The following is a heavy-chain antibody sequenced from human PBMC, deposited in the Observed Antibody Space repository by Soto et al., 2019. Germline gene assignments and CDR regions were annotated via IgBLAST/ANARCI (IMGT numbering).Heavy chain of an antibody. V-gene: IGHV1-8*01. Sequence: QVQLVQSGAEVKKPGASVKVSCKASGYTFTSYDINWVRQATGQGLERMGWMNPNNNNTGYAQKFQGRVTMTRNTSISTAYTELSSLGSEDTAVYYWARGPHPYVNDYWGQGTLVTVSS. CDR3: ARGPHPYVNDY. J-gene: IGHJ4*02. CDR2: MNPNNNNT. D-gene: IGHD3-16*01. CDR1: GYTFTSYD.